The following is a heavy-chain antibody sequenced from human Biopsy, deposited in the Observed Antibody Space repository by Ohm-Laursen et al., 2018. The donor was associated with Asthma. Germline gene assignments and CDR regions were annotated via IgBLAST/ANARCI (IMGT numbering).Heavy chain of an antibody. Sequence: SLRLPCAASGFTFDDYAMHWVRQAPGKGLEWVSGISWNSGSIGYADSVKGRFTISRDNAKNSLYLQMNSLRAEDAALYYCAKGEWELLEANFDYWGQGTLVTVSS. CDR2: ISWNSGSI. D-gene: IGHD1-26*01. CDR1: GFTFDDYA. V-gene: IGHV3-9*01. J-gene: IGHJ4*02. CDR3: AKGEWELLEANFDY.